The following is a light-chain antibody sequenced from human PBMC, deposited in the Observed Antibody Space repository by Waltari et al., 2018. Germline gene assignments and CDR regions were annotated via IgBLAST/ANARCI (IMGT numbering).Light chain of an antibody. CDR1: SSDVGGYNY. J-gene: IGLJ2*01. V-gene: IGLV2-14*03. Sequence: QSALTQPASVSGSHGQSITISCTGTSSDVGGYNYFSWYQQHPGKAPKLMIYYVSNRPEGVSNRFSGSKPANTASRSISGLQPEDEADYYCSSYTSSSTLVFGGGTKLTVL. CDR2: YVS. CDR3: SSYTSSSTLV.